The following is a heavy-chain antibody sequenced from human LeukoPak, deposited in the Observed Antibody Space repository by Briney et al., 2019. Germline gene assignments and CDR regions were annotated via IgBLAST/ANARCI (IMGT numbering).Heavy chain of an antibody. J-gene: IGHJ4*02. V-gene: IGHV4-34*01. Sequence: SETLSLTCAVYGGSFSGYYWSWIRQPPGKGLEWIGEINHSGSTNYNPSLKSRVTISVDTSKTQFSLKLSSVTAADTAVYYCARDYYDYVWGSYRLDYWGQGTLVTVSS. CDR2: INHSGST. CDR1: GGSFSGYY. D-gene: IGHD3-16*02. CDR3: ARDYYDYVWGSYRLDY.